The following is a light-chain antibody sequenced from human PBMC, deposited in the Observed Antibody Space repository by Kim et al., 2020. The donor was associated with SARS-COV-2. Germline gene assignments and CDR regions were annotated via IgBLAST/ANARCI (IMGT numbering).Light chain of an antibody. CDR2: DVS. Sequence: QSALTQPASVSGSPGQSITISCTGTSSDVGGYNYVSWYQQHPGKAPKFMIYDVSKRPSGVSNRFSGSKSGNTASLTISGLQAEDEADYYCSSYTSSSTYVVFGGGTQLTVL. CDR1: SSDVGGYNY. CDR3: SSYTSSSTYVV. J-gene: IGLJ2*01. V-gene: IGLV2-14*01.